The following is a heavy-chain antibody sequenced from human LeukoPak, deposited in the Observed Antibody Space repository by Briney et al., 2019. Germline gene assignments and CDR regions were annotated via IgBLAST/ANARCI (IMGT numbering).Heavy chain of an antibody. CDR2: IYYSGST. D-gene: IGHD6-19*01. Sequence: PSETLSLTCTVSGGSISSSSYYWGWIRQPPGKGLEWIGSIYYSGSTYYDPSLKSRVTISVDTSKNQFSLKLSSVTAADTAVYYCARQQWLVLPLLDYWGQGTLVTVSS. CDR1: GGSISSSSYY. V-gene: IGHV4-39*01. CDR3: ARQQWLVLPLLDY. J-gene: IGHJ4*02.